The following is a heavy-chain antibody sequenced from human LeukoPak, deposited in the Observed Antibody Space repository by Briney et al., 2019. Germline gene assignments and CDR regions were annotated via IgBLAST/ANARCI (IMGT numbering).Heavy chain of an antibody. V-gene: IGHV3-7*03. CDR3: ARDKGDYDTSGSLFVF. CDR1: GFTFSRYW. J-gene: IGHJ4*02. Sequence: GGSLRLSCAASGFTFSRYWMSWVRQVPRKGLEWVANIEQDGSEKYYVDSVKGRFTISRDNAKNSLYLQMNSLRAEDTAVYYCARDKGDYDTSGSLFVFGGQGTLVTVSS. D-gene: IGHD3-22*01. CDR2: IEQDGSEK.